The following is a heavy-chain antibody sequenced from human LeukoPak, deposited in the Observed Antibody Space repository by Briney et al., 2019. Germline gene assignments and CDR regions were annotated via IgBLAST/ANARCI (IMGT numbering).Heavy chain of an antibody. Sequence: GGSLRLSCAASGFTFRTYCMSWVRQAPGKGLEWVANIMQDGNEKYYVDSVKGRFTISRDNAKNSLYLQLNSLRVEDTAVYYCASRIVGTPDYFDYWGQGTLVTVSS. D-gene: IGHD1-26*01. V-gene: IGHV3-7*01. J-gene: IGHJ4*02. CDR1: GFTFRTYC. CDR2: IMQDGNEK. CDR3: ASRIVGTPDYFDY.